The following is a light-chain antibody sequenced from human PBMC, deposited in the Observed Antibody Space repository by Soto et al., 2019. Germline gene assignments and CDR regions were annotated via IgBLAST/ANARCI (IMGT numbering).Light chain of an antibody. CDR2: DAS. CDR3: QQYHNWPPIT. CDR1: QSVNNN. Sequence: EVVVTQSPATLSVSPGERGTLSCRASQSVNNNLAWYQQKPGQAPRLLIYDASTRATGIPARFSGSGSGTEFTLTISSLQSEDFAVYYCQQYHNWPPITFGQGTRLEI. V-gene: IGKV3-15*01. J-gene: IGKJ5*01.